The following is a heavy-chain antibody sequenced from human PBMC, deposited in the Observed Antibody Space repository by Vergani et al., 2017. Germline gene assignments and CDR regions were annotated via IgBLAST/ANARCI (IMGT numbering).Heavy chain of an antibody. J-gene: IGHJ6*02. CDR2: ISGSGGST. CDR3: AKANPRNSGYDYLGYCRDMYD. V-gene: IGHV3-23*01. Sequence: EVQLLESGGDLVQPGGSLRLSCAASGFTFNHYAMNWVRQAPGKGLEWVSGISGSGGSTYYAGSVKGRFTISRDSSKNTLYLQMNSLSAGDTAVYYCAKANPRNSGYDYLGYCRDMYDWGQGTTVTVSS. CDR1: GFTFNHYA. D-gene: IGHD5-12*01.